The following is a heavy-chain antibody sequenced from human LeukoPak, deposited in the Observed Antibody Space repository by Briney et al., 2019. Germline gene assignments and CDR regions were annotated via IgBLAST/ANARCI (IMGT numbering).Heavy chain of an antibody. V-gene: IGHV3-23*01. CDR1: GFTFRSYS. Sequence: GGSLRLSCAASGFTFRSYSMSWGRQAPGKGLEWVSLIIVSGSSTYYADSVKGRFTSSRDNSKNTLYLQMNSLRPEDTAVYYCAKYSGSYSLDYWGQGTLVTVSS. CDR2: IIVSGSST. D-gene: IGHD1-26*01. J-gene: IGHJ4*02. CDR3: AKYSGSYSLDY.